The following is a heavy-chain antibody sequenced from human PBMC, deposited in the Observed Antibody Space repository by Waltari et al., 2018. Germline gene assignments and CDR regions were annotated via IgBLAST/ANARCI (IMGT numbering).Heavy chain of an antibody. CDR3: AKSYGDYVGVEDY. J-gene: IGHJ4*02. CDR2: IYYSGST. Sequence: QLQLQESGPGLVKPSETLSLTCTVSGGSISSSSYYWGCIRQPPGKGLEWIGSIYYSGSTYYNPSLKSRVTISVDTSKNQFSLKLSSVTAADTAVYYCAKSYGDYVGVEDYWGQGTLVTVSS. D-gene: IGHD4-17*01. V-gene: IGHV4-39*01. CDR1: GGSISSSSYY.